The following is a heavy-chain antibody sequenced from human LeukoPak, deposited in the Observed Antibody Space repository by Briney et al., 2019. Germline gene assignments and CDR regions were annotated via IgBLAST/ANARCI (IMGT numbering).Heavy chain of an antibody. Sequence: PGGSLRLSCATSGFSFRNFGMHWVRQAPGKGLEWVAFIRSDGSNRYYADSVKGRFTISRDLSKDTLYLQMNSLRAEDTALYYCAKELAMIKVAPRRFAFHVWGQGTMVTVSS. J-gene: IGHJ3*01. D-gene: IGHD3-9*01. CDR3: AKELAMIKVAPRRFAFHV. V-gene: IGHV3-30*02. CDR2: IRSDGSNR. CDR1: GFSFRNFG.